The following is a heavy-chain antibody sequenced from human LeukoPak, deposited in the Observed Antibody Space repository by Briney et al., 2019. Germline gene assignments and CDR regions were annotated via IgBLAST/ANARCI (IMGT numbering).Heavy chain of an antibody. V-gene: IGHV4-4*02. Sequence: PSETLSLTCTVSGDSINSLDLWSWVRQPPGKGLEWIGEMYLSGTTHSNPSVKSRVTLSIDKSKNQFFLNLSSVTAADTAVYYCAGLVGRYSSGLYYYYFDYWGQGALVTVSS. CDR3: AGLVGRYSSGLYYYYFDY. CDR2: MYLSGTT. D-gene: IGHD3-22*01. CDR1: GDSINSLDL. J-gene: IGHJ4*02.